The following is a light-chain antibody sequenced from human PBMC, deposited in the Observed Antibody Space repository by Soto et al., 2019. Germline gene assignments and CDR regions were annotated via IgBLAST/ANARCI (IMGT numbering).Light chain of an antibody. CDR1: SSDVGGYNY. V-gene: IGLV2-14*01. CDR2: EVS. CDR3: SSYTSNSPYV. J-gene: IGLJ1*01. Sequence: QSALTQPASVSGSPGQSITISGTGTSSDVGGYNYVSWYQQHPGKAPKLLIYEVSDRPSGVSDRFSGSRSGNTAALPIAGLQLEDEDDYYCSSYTSNSPYVFGSATQLTVL.